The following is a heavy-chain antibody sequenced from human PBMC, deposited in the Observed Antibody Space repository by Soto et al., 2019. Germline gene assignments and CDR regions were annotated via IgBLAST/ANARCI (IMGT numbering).Heavy chain of an antibody. J-gene: IGHJ5*02. CDR2: IIPIFGTA. Sequence: QVQLVQSGAEVKKPGSSVKVSCKASGGTFSSYAISWVRQAPGQGLEWMGGIIPIFGTANYAQKFQGRVTTPAAEPTSPAYMELSSLRSEDTAVYYCARDTNHPASSGWSGWFDPWGQGTLVTVSS. CDR3: ARDTNHPASSGWSGWFDP. CDR1: GGTFSSYA. D-gene: IGHD6-19*01. V-gene: IGHV1-69*12.